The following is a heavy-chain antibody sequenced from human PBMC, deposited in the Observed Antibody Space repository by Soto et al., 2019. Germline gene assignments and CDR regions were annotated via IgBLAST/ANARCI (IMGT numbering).Heavy chain of an antibody. CDR1: GFTFDAYA. Sequence: EVQLVESGGGLVQPGRSLRLSCAASGFTFDAYAMHWVRQAPGKGLEWVSGISWNSNNVGYVDSVKGRFTISRDNAKNSLSLQMNSLRAEDTAWYYCAKGEEGYCSRGNGYFDYWGQGNLVTVSS. J-gene: IGHJ4*02. D-gene: IGHD2-2*01. CDR2: ISWNSNNV. V-gene: IGHV3-9*01. CDR3: AKGEEGYCSRGNGYFDY.